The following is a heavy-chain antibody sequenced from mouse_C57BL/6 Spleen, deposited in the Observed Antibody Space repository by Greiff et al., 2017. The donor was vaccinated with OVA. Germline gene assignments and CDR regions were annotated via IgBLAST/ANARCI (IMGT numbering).Heavy chain of an antibody. J-gene: IGHJ2*01. CDR2: ISYDGSN. CDR3: ARDRGQHYYGSSY. CDR1: GYSITSGYY. Sequence: DVQLQESGPGLVKPSQSLSLTCSVTGYSITSGYYWNWLRQFPGNKLEWMGYISYDGSNNYNPSLKNRITITSDTSKNQFFLKLKSVTTEDTATYYCARDRGQHYYGSSYWGQGTTLTVSS. D-gene: IGHD1-1*01. V-gene: IGHV3-6*01.